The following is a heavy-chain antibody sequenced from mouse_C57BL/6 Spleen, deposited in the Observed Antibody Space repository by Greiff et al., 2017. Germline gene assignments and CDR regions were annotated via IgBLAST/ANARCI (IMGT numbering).Heavy chain of an antibody. CDR2: INPNNGGT. CDR1: GYTFTDYN. V-gene: IGHV1-22*01. D-gene: IGHD2-4*01. Sequence: VQLQQSGPELVKPGASVKMSCKASGYTFTDYNMHWVKQSNGKSLEWIGYINPNNGGTSYNQKFKGKATLTVNKSSSTAYMELRSLTSDDSAVYYCAKGIYYDYDVALFAYWGQGTLVTVSA. J-gene: IGHJ3*01. CDR3: AKGIYYDYDVALFAY.